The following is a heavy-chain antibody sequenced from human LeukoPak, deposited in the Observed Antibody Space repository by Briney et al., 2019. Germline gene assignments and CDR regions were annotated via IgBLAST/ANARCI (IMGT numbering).Heavy chain of an antibody. D-gene: IGHD2/OR15-2a*01. CDR1: GFTLTNHG. J-gene: IGHJ4*02. CDR2: ISSSSSYI. V-gene: IGHV3-21*01. Sequence: GGSLRLSCAVSGFTLTNHGVSWVRQAPGKGLEWVSSISSSSSYIYYADSVKGRFTISRDNAKNSLYLQMNSLRAEDTAVYYCARAYEYPLFDYWGQGTLVTVSS. CDR3: ARAYEYPLFDY.